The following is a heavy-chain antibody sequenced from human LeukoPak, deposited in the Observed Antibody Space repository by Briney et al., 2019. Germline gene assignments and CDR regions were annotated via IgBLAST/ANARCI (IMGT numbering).Heavy chain of an antibody. CDR3: ARDLYYFGSGTYYRSDAFDI. CDR2: ISYDGSNK. CDR1: GFTFSSYA. V-gene: IGHV3-30-3*01. Sequence: GRSLRLSCAASGFTFSSYAMHWVRQASGKGLEWGAVISYDGSNKYYADSVKGRFTISRGNSKNTLYLQMNSLRAEDTAVYYCARDLYYFGSGTYYRSDAFDIWGQGTMVTVSA. J-gene: IGHJ3*02. D-gene: IGHD3-10*01.